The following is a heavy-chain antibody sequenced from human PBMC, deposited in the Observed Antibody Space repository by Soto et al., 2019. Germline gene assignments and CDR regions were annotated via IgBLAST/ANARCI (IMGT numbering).Heavy chain of an antibody. CDR1: GGTFSSYA. Sequence: QVQLVQSGAEVKKPGSSVKVSCKASGGTFSSYAISWVRQAPGQGLEWMGGIIPISGTANYAQKCQGRVTITADESTSTAYMELSSLTSEDTAVYYCARSQGSSTSLEIYYYYYYGMDVWGQGTTVTVSS. CDR2: IIPISGTA. CDR3: ARSQGSSTSLEIYYYYYYGMDV. D-gene: IGHD2-2*01. J-gene: IGHJ6*02. V-gene: IGHV1-69*01.